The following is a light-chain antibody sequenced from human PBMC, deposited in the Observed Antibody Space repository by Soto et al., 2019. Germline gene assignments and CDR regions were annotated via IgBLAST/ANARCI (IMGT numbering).Light chain of an antibody. J-gene: IGKJ2*01. CDR1: QSVSSGY. V-gene: IGKV3-20*01. CDR3: QHYGSSPYT. Sequence: EIVLTQSPGSLSLTPGESATLSCRASQSVSSGYLGWYQQTPGQAPRLLIYGASSRATGIPDRFSGSGFGTDFTLTISRLEPEDFAVYYCQHYGSSPYTFGQGTQL. CDR2: GAS.